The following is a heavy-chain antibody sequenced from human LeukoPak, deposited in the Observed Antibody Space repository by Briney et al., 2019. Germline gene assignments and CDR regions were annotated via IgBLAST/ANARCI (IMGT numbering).Heavy chain of an antibody. D-gene: IGHD6-6*01. CDR3: AKGDTSSIAALHDYYYGMDV. CDR2: ISWDGGST. J-gene: IGHJ6*02. Sequence: GGSLRLSCAASGFTFDDYTMHWVRHAPGKGLEWVSLISWDGGSTYYADSVKGRFTISRDNSKNSLYLQMNSLRTEDTALYYCAKGDTSSIAALHDYYYGMDVWGQGTTVTVSS. V-gene: IGHV3-43*01. CDR1: GFTFDDYT.